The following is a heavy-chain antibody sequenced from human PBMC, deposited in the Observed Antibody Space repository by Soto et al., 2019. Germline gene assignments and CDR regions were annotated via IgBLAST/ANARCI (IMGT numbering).Heavy chain of an antibody. J-gene: IGHJ5*02. CDR2: ISWDSDKT. V-gene: IGHV3-9*01. Sequence: GGSLRLSCVASGLNFDDHGMHWVRQGPGRGLEWVSGISWDSDKTGYGDSVKGRFTISRDNAKRSLFLQMTSLTAEDTAIYYCVRGGGGGLFDPWGQGTMVTVS. D-gene: IGHD2-15*01. CDR1: GLNFDDHG. CDR3: VRGGGGGLFDP.